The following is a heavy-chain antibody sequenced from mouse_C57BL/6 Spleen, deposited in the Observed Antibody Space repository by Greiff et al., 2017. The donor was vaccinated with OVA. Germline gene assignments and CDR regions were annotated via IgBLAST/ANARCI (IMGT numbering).Heavy chain of an antibody. J-gene: IGHJ3*01. CDR3: ARSPSYYSNYGFAY. Sequence: QVQLQQPGAELVKPGASVKMSCKASGYTFTSYWITWVKQRPGQGLEWIGDIYPGSGSTNYNEKFKSKATLTVDTSSRTAYMQLSSLTSEDSAVYYCARSPSYYSNYGFAYWGQGTLVTVSA. D-gene: IGHD2-5*01. CDR2: IYPGSGST. CDR1: GYTFTSYW. V-gene: IGHV1-55*01.